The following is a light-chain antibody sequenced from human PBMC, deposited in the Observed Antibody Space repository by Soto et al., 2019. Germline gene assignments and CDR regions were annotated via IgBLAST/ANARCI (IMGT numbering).Light chain of an antibody. CDR2: GNS. J-gene: IGLJ1*01. CDR1: SSNIGAGYD. V-gene: IGLV1-40*01. Sequence: SVLTQPPSVSGAPGQRVTISCTGSSSNIGAGYDVHWYQQLPGTAPKLLIYGNSNRPSGVPDRFSGSKSGTSASLAITVLQAEAEADYYCQSYDSSLSGYVFGTGTKLTVL. CDR3: QSYDSSLSGYV.